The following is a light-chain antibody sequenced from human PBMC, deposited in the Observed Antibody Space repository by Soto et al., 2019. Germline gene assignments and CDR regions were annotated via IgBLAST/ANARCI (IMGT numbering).Light chain of an antibody. J-gene: IGKJ4*01. CDR2: AAS. Sequence: NQSPASLSANVGDRVTLTCQASQDISNYLNWYQQKPGKAPKLLIYAASSLQSGVPSRFSGSGSGTDFTLTISSLQPEDFATYYCQQSYSTPPSTFGGGTKVDI. V-gene: IGKV1-39*01. CDR1: QDISNY. CDR3: QQSYSTPPST.